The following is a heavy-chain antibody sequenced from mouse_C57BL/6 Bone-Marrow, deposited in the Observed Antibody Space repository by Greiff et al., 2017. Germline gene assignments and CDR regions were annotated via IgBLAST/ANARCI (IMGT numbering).Heavy chain of an antibody. J-gene: IGHJ3*01. CDR3: ARGAY. V-gene: IGHV1-80*01. Sequence: VMLVESGAELVKPGASVKISCKASGYAFSSYWMNWVKQRPGKGLEWIGHIFPGDGDTNYNGKFKGKATLTADTSSSTTHIQHSSLTSDDSSVYFCARGAYWGQGTLVPVSA. CDR2: IFPGDGDT. CDR1: GYAFSSYW.